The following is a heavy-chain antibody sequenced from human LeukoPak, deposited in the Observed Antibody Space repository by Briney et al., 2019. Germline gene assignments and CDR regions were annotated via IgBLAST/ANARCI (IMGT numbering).Heavy chain of an antibody. CDR3: AKDRAYCGGDCYTFFDY. CDR1: GFTFSSYA. V-gene: IGHV3-23*01. D-gene: IGHD2-21*02. Sequence: GGSLRLSCAASGFTFSSYAMSWVRQAPGKGLEWVSAISGSGGSTYYADSVKGRFTISRDNSKNTLYLQKNSLRAEDTAVYYCAKDRAYCGGDCYTFFDYWGQGTLVTVSS. CDR2: ISGSGGST. J-gene: IGHJ4*02.